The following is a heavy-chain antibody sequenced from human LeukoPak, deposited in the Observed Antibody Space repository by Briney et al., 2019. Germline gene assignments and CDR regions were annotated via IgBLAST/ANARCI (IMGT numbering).Heavy chain of an antibody. CDR1: GFTFSSYW. V-gene: IGHV3-7*01. J-gene: IGHJ2*01. CDR3: ARDRGYDFWSGSFDL. Sequence: GGSLRLSCAASGFTFSSYWMSWVRQAPGKGLEWVANIKQDGSEKYYVDSVKGRFTISRDNAKNSLYLQMNSLRAEDTAVYYCARDRGYDFWSGSFDLWGRGTLVTVSS. D-gene: IGHD3-3*01. CDR2: IKQDGSEK.